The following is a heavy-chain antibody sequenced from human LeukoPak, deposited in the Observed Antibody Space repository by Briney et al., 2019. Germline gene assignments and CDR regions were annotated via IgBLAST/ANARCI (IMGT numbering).Heavy chain of an antibody. V-gene: IGHV4-38-2*02. Sequence: SETLSLTCTVSGYSINSGYYWGWIRQPPGKGLEWIGSIFHSGTTYYNPSLKSRVTISVDTSKNQFSLKLSSVTAADTAVYYCARHGPRTMVRGARGGLLFDYWGQGTLVTVSS. CDR1: GYSINSGYY. CDR2: IFHSGTT. D-gene: IGHD3-10*01. J-gene: IGHJ4*02. CDR3: ARHGPRTMVRGARGGLLFDY.